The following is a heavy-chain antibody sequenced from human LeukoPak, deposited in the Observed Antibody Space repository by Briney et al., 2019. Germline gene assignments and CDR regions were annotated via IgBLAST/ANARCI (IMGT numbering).Heavy chain of an antibody. D-gene: IGHD6-19*01. CDR2: IGSSSSYI. Sequence: GGSLRLSCAASGFTFSDSYMTWIRQAPGKGLEWVSFIGSSSSYIYYADSVKGRFTISRDNAKNSLYPQMNSLRAEDTAVYYCARDLNSGRVGYWGQGTLVTVSS. J-gene: IGHJ4*02. CDR3: ARDLNSGRVGY. CDR1: GFTFSDSY. V-gene: IGHV3-11*06.